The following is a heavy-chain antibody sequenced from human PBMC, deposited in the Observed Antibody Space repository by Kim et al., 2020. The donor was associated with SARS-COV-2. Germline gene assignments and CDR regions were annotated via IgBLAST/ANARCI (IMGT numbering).Heavy chain of an antibody. Sequence: GGSLRLSCTASGFTFGDYAMSWVRQAPGKGLELVGFIRSKAYGGTTEYAASVKGRFTISSDDSKSIAYLQMNSLKTEDTAVYYCTRPIVVVTSLQYFQHWGQGTLVTVSS. CDR1: GFTFGDYA. CDR2: IRSKAYGGTT. CDR3: TRPIVVVTSLQYFQH. D-gene: IGHD2-21*02. J-gene: IGHJ1*01. V-gene: IGHV3-49*04.